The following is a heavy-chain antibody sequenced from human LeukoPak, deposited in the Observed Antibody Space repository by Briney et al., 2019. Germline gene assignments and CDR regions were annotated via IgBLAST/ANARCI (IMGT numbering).Heavy chain of an antibody. J-gene: IGHJ4*01. V-gene: IGHV4-59*01. D-gene: IGHD2-2*01. Sequence: PSETLSLTCTVSGGSISSYYWSWIRQPPGKGLEWIGYIYYSGSTNYNPSLKSRVTISVDTSKNQFSLKLSSVTAADTAVYYCARVIGYCSSTSCYKTVYGGYYFDYWGQEPWSPSPQ. CDR2: IYYSGST. CDR1: GGSISSYY. CDR3: ARVIGYCSSTSCYKTVYGGYYFDY.